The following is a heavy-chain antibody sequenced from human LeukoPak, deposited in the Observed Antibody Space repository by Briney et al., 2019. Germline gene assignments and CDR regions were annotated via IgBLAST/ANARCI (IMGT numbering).Heavy chain of an antibody. Sequence: GGSLRLSCAASGFTFSSYSMNWVRQAPGKGLEWVSSISSSSYIYYADSVKGRFTISRDNAKNSLYLQMNSLRAEDTAVYYCARGGYGPRALYYFDYWGQGTLVTVSS. V-gene: IGHV3-21*01. CDR1: GFTFSSYS. CDR2: ISSSSYI. CDR3: ARGGYGPRALYYFDY. D-gene: IGHD5-18*01. J-gene: IGHJ4*02.